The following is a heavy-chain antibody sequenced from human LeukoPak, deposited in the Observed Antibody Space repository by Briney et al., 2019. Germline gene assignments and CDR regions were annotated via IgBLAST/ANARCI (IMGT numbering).Heavy chain of an antibody. CDR2: ISGSGGST. CDR1: RFTFSSYA. J-gene: IGHJ1*01. Sequence: GGSLRLSCAASRFTFSSYAMSWVRQAPGKGLEWVSAISGSGGSTYYADSVKGRFTISRDNSKNTLYLQMNSLRAEDTAVYYCAKDRFYAEYFQHWGQGTLVTVSS. CDR3: AKDRFYAEYFQH. V-gene: IGHV3-23*01.